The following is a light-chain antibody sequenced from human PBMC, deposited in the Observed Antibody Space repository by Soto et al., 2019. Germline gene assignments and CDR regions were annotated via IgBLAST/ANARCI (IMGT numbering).Light chain of an antibody. V-gene: IGLV2-14*01. CDR1: SSDVAAYNF. CDR2: DVS. J-gene: IGLJ1*01. Sequence: QSVLTQPASVSGSPGQSVAISCTGTSSDVAAYNFVSWYQQHPGKAPKLMVFDVSNRPSGVSDRFSGSKSGNTASLTISGFQAEDEADYYCRSYTSGGNYVFGTGTKVTVL. CDR3: RSYTSGGNYV.